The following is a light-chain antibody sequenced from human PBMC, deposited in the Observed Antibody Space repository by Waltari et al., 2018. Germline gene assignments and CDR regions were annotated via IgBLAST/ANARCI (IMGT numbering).Light chain of an antibody. CDR2: DAS. V-gene: IGKV3-20*01. Sequence: EIVLTQSPGTLSLSPGERATLSCRASQSVSKYLAWYQQKPGQAPRLLIYDASIRATGTPDRFSGRGAETDFGFNSSRLEPEDFAVYYCQKNVTIPATFGQGTKVDIK. CDR1: QSVSKY. CDR3: QKNVTIPAT. J-gene: IGKJ1*01.